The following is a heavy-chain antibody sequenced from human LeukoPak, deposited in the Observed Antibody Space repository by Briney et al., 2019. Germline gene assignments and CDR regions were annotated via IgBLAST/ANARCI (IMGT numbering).Heavy chain of an antibody. CDR1: GGPISSGSYY. J-gene: IGHJ3*02. V-gene: IGHV4-61*01. D-gene: IGHD4-17*01. CDR3: FTVTTGDAFDI. Sequence: SETLSLTCTVSGGPISSGSYYWSWIRQPPGKRLEWIGYIYYSGSTNYNPSLKSRVTISVDTSKNQFSLKLSSVTAADTAVYYCFTVTTGDAFDIWGQGTMVTVSS. CDR2: IYYSGST.